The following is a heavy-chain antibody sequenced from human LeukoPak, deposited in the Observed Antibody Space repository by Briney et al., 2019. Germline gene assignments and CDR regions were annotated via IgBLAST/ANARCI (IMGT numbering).Heavy chain of an antibody. J-gene: IGHJ3*02. CDR1: GGSISSGDYY. CDR2: IHYSGRT. D-gene: IGHD3-10*01. Sequence: SETLSLTCTVSGGSISSGDYYRSWIRQPPGKGLEWIGYIHYSGRTYYNPSLKSRFPISVDTSKNQFSLKLSSVTAADTAVYFCARVRSDGSGTIWGQGTMVTVSS. CDR3: ARVRSDGSGTI. V-gene: IGHV4-30-4*08.